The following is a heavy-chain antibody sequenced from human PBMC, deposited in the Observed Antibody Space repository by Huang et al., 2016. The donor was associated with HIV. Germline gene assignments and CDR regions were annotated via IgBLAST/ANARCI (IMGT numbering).Heavy chain of an antibody. CDR1: GFTFSTYS. J-gene: IGHJ4*02. V-gene: IGHV3-48*02. CDR3: ARGIRYFGVVAYFDY. CDR2: SRSSSSTI. D-gene: IGHD3-3*01. Sequence: EVQLVESGGGLVQPGGSLRLSCAASGFTFSTYSMNWVRQAPGKGLEWVSYSRSSSSTIYYADSVKGRFTISRDNAKNSLFLQMNSLRDEDTAVYYCARGIRYFGVVAYFDYWGQGALVTVSS.